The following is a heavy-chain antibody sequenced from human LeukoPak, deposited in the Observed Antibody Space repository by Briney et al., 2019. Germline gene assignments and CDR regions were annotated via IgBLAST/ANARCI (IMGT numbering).Heavy chain of an antibody. Sequence: SQTLSLTCTVSGGSISSGGYYWSWIRQPPGKGLEWIGYIYHSGSTYYNPSLKSRVTISVDRSKNQFSLKLSSVTAADTAVYYCAREVYRRQQLTFDAFDIWGQGTMVTVSS. D-gene: IGHD6-13*01. J-gene: IGHJ3*02. CDR1: GGSISSGGYY. V-gene: IGHV4-30-2*01. CDR3: AREVYRRQQLTFDAFDI. CDR2: IYHSGST.